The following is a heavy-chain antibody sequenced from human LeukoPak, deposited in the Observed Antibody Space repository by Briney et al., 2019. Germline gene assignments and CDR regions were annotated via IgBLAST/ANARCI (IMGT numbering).Heavy chain of an antibody. D-gene: IGHD5-18*01. CDR1: GFTFSSYE. J-gene: IGHJ6*03. CDR3: AREGYSYGTSMDV. V-gene: IGHV3-48*03. CDR2: ISSSGSTI. Sequence: PGGSLRLSCAASGFTFSSYEMNWVRQAPGKGLEWVSYISSSGSTIYYADSVKGRFTISRDNAKNSLYLQMNSLRAEDTAVYYCAREGYSYGTSMDVWGKGTTVTISS.